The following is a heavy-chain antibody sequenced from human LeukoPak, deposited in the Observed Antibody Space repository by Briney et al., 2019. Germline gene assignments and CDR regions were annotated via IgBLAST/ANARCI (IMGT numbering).Heavy chain of an antibody. Sequence: PGGSLRLSCAASGFTFSSYGMHWVRQAPGKGLEWVAVISYDGSNKYYADSVKGRFTISRDNSKNTLYLQMNSLRAEDTAVYYCAKDVSSSWYGCYFDYWGQGTLVTVSS. V-gene: IGHV3-30*18. CDR1: GFTFSSYG. J-gene: IGHJ4*02. CDR2: ISYDGSNK. D-gene: IGHD6-13*01. CDR3: AKDVSSSWYGCYFDY.